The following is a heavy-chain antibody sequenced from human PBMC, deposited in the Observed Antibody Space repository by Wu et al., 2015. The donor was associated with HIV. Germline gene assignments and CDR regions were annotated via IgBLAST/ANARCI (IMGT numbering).Heavy chain of an antibody. CDR1: GDGFTSYA. V-gene: IGHV1-69*15. Sequence: QVHLVQFGGEVKKPGSSVKVTCKASGDGFTSYAVNWLRQAPGQGLEWMGRIIPISGTTDYGQKFQGRITITADESTRTTYMEVRSLRYEDTAVYFCARELLWGEDFWGQGNPGHRLL. CDR2: IIPISGTT. CDR3: ARELLWGEDF. J-gene: IGHJ4*02. D-gene: IGHD2-21*01.